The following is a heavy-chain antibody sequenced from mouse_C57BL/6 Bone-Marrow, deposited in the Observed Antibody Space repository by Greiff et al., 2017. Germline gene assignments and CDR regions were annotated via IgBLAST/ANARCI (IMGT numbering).Heavy chain of an antibody. CDR2: IDPENGDT. CDR3: TRIAY. Sequence: EVQLQQSGAELVRPGASVKLSCTASGFNIKDDYMHWVKQRPEQGLEWIGWIDPENGDTEYASKFQGKATITVDTSSNTAYLQHSSQTSGDTAVYYCTRIAYGGQGTLVTVSA. CDR1: GFNIKDDY. J-gene: IGHJ3*01. V-gene: IGHV14-4*01.